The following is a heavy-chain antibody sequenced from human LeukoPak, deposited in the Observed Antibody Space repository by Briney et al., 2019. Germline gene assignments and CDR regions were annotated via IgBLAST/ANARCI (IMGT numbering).Heavy chain of an antibody. D-gene: IGHD3-10*01. J-gene: IGHJ4*02. CDR1: GFTFSSYG. V-gene: IGHV3-30*02. CDR3: AKGCCYGSGSSIY. Sequence: GESLRLSCAASGFTFSSYGMHWVRQAPGKGLEWVAFIRYDGSNKYYADSVKGRFTISRDNSKNTLYLQMNSLRAEDTAVYYCAKGCCYGSGSSIYWGQGTLVTVSS. CDR2: IRYDGSNK.